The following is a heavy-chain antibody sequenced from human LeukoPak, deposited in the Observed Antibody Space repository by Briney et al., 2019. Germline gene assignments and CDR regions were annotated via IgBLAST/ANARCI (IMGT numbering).Heavy chain of an antibody. CDR3: ARQPTYYYGSGSYYNMAYFDY. CDR2: IYYSGST. D-gene: IGHD3-10*01. V-gene: IGHV4-59*01. Sequence: SETLSLTCTVSGGSISSYYWSWTRQPPGKGLEWHGYIYYSGSTNYNPSLKSRVPISVDTSKYQFSLKLSSVTAADTAVYYCARQPTYYYGSGSYYNMAYFDYWGQGTLVTVSS. J-gene: IGHJ4*02. CDR1: GGSISSYY.